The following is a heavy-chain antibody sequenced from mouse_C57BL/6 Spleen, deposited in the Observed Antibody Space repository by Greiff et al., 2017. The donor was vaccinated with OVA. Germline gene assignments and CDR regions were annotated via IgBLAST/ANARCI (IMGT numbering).Heavy chain of an antibody. V-gene: IGHV1-55*01. CDR1: GYTFTSYW. CDR2: IYPGSGST. D-gene: IGHD1-1*01. Sequence: QVQLQQPGAELVKPGASVKMSCKASGYTFTSYWITWVKQRPGQGLEWIGDIYPGSGSTNYNEKFKSKATLTVDTSSSTAYMQLSSLTSEDSAVYYCARVDYGSSSPCDYWGQGTTLTVSS. CDR3: ARVDYGSSSPCDY. J-gene: IGHJ2*01.